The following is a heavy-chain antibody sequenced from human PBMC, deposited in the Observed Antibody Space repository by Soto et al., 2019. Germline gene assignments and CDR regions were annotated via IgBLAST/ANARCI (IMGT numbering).Heavy chain of an antibody. V-gene: IGHV1-69*13. J-gene: IGHJ4*02. CDR1: GGTFSSYA. CDR3: ASSPYCSGGSCYGYDSCVLRVWFDY. Sequence: SVKVCCKASGGTFSSYAISWVRQAPGQGLEWMGGIIPIFGTANYAQKFQGRVTITADESTSTAYMELSSLRSEETAVYYCASSPYCSGGSCYGYDSCVLRVWFDYWGQGTLVTVSS. CDR2: IIPIFGTA. D-gene: IGHD2-15*01.